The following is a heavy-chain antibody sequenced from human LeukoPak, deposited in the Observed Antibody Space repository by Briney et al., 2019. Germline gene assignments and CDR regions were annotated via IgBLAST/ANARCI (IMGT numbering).Heavy chain of an antibody. CDR1: GFTFSDYY. Sequence: PGGSLRLSCAASGFTFSDYYMNWIRQAPGKGLEWVSYISSSGRTIYYADSVKGRFTISRDNAKNSLYLQMNSLRAEDTAVYYCARGGFGWYFDLWGRGTLVTVSS. D-gene: IGHD3-10*01. CDR2: ISSSGRTI. CDR3: ARGGFGWYFDL. V-gene: IGHV3-11*01. J-gene: IGHJ2*01.